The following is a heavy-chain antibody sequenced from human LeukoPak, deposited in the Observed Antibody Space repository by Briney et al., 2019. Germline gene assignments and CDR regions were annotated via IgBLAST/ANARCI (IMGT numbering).Heavy chain of an antibody. Sequence: PSETLSLTCAVSGYSISSGYYWGWIRQPPGKGLEWIGSIYHSGSTYYNPSLKSRVTISVDTSKNQFSLKLGSVTAADTAVYYCATLTHIVVVPTSLHGAFDIWGQGTMVTVSS. V-gene: IGHV4-38-2*01. CDR1: GYSISSGYY. CDR2: IYHSGST. J-gene: IGHJ3*02. D-gene: IGHD2-2*01. CDR3: ATLTHIVVVPTSLHGAFDI.